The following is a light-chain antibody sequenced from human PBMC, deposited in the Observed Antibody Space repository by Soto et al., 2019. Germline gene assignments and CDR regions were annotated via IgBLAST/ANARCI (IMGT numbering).Light chain of an antibody. CDR1: SSNIGAGYD. J-gene: IGLJ3*02. Sequence: QSVLTQPPSVSGAPGQRVTISCTGSSSNIGAGYDVHWYQQLPGTAPKLLIYGNSNRPSGVPDRFSGSKSGTSASLAINKLQAEDEADYYCQSYDSSLTVVFGGGTKLTVL. V-gene: IGLV1-40*01. CDR3: QSYDSSLTVV. CDR2: GNS.